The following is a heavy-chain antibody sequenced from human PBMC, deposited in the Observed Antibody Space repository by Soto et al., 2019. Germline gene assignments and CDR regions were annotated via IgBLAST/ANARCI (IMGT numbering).Heavy chain of an antibody. J-gene: IGHJ6*02. CDR3: AAYRPSGTWYSGSCFDYSYGMDV. CDR2: IVVGSGNT. D-gene: IGHD1-26*01. CDR1: RFTFSTSA. Sequence: SVKVSCKTSRFTFSTSAVQWVRQALGQRLEWIGSIVVGSGNTNYAQKFQGKITITGDMSTATANMDLSSLRSDDTAVYYCAAYRPSGTWYSGSCFDYSYGMDVWRHGTPVTVSS. V-gene: IGHV1-58*01.